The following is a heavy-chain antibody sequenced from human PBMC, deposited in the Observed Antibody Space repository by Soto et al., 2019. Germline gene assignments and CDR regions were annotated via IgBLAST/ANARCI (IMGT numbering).Heavy chain of an antibody. J-gene: IGHJ6*02. V-gene: IGHV3-21*01. D-gene: IGHD3-10*01. CDR3: ARDHYYGSGSYRYGMDV. Sequence: GGSLRLSCAASGFTFSSYSMNWVRQAPGKGLEWVSSISSSSSYIYYADSVKGRFTISRDNAKNSLYLQMNSLRAEDTAVYYCARDHYYGSGSYRYGMDVWGQGTTVTVSS. CDR1: GFTFSSYS. CDR2: ISSSSSYI.